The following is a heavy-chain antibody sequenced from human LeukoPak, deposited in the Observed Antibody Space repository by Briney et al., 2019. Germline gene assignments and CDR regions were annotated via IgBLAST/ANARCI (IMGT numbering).Heavy chain of an antibody. J-gene: IGHJ4*02. V-gene: IGHV3-9*01. CDR2: ISWNSDSI. CDR3: AKDLTLYGDFPYFDY. CDR1: GFTFGDYA. Sequence: GRSLRLSCAASGFTFGDYAMHWVRQAPGKGLEWVSGISWNSDSIGYADSVKGRFTISRDNAKNSLYLQMNSLRAEDTALYYCAKDLTLYGDFPYFDYWGQGTLVTVSS. D-gene: IGHD2-21*01.